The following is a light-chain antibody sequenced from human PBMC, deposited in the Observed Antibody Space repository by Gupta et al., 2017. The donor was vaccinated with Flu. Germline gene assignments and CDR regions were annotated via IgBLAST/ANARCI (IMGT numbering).Light chain of an antibody. J-gene: IGLJ2*01. CDR3: GTWDSSLSAYVV. CDR2: DNN. V-gene: IGLV1-51*01. CDR1: SSNIGNNY. Sequence: QSVLTQPPSVSAAPGQKVTISCSRSSSNIGNNYVSWYQQLPGTAPKLLIYDNNKRPSGIPDRFSGSKSGTSATLGITGLQTGDEADYYCGTWDSSLSAYVVFGGGTKLTVL.